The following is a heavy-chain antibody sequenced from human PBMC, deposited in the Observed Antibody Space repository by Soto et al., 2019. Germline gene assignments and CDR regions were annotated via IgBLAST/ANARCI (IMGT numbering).Heavy chain of an antibody. Sequence: GASVKVSCKSSGYTFPSYAMHLVRQAPGHRLEWMGWINAGNGNTKYSQKFQGRVTITRDTSASTAYMELSSQRSEDTAVYYCARYVELEQYAFNLWGQGTLVTV. CDR1: GYTFPSYA. J-gene: IGHJ3*01. CDR2: INAGNGNT. V-gene: IGHV1-3*01. D-gene: IGHD1-26*01. CDR3: ARYVELEQYAFNL.